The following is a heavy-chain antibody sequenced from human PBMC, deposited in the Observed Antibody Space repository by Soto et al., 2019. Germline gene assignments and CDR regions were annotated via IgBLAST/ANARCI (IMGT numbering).Heavy chain of an antibody. V-gene: IGHV4-31*03. D-gene: IGHD3-22*01. CDR2: IYYSGST. CDR1: GGSISSGTYH. J-gene: IGHJ4*02. CDR3: AREMNYYDTSGDSYFDY. Sequence: QVQLQESGPGLVKPSQTLSLTCTVSGGSISSGTYHWTWIRQHPEKGLEWIGYIYYSGSTYYNPSLQSRVTISVDPSKNQFPLWLSSVTAADTAVYYCAREMNYYDTSGDSYFDYWGQGTLVTVSS.